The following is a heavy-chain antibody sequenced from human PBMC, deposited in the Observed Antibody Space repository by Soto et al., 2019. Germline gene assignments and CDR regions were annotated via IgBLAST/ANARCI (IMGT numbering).Heavy chain of an antibody. D-gene: IGHD3-10*01. CDR3: ASGSGYWPYGSGSYYNAHYYYGMDV. CDR1: GFTFSSYA. V-gene: IGHV3-23*01. Sequence: GGSLRLSCAASGFTFSSYAMSWVRQAPGKGLEWVSAISGSGGSTYYADSVKGRFTISRDNSKNTLYLQMNSLRAEDTAVYYCASGSGYWPYGSGSYYNAHYYYGMDVWGQGTTVTVSS. J-gene: IGHJ6*02. CDR2: ISGSGGST.